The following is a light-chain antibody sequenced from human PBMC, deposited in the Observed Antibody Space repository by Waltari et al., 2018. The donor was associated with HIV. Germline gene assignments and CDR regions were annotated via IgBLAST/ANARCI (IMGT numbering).Light chain of an antibody. CDR2: EHN. J-gene: IGLJ2*01. CDR1: SGGIASNY. CDR3: QSYDSSNHVV. Sequence: NFMLTQTHSVSESPGKTVTISCTRSSGGIASNYVQWYQQRPGSSPTTVIYEHNQRPSGVPDRFSGSIDSSSNSASLTSSGLKTEDEADYDCQSYDSSNHVVFGGGTKVTVL. V-gene: IGLV6-57*01.